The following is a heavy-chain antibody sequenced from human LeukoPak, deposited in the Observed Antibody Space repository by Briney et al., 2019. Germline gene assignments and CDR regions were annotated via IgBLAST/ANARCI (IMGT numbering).Heavy chain of an antibody. CDR2: IIPIFGTA. J-gene: IGHJ5*02. V-gene: IGHV1-69*13. Sequence: GASVKVSCKASGGTFSSYAISWVRQAPGQGLEWMGGIIPIFGTANYAQKFQGRVTTTADESTSTAYMELSSLRSEDTAVYYCARDGSEAAGTTTTPEGGWFDPWGQGTLVTVSS. CDR3: ARDGSEAAGTTTTPEGGWFDP. D-gene: IGHD6-13*01. CDR1: GGTFSSYA.